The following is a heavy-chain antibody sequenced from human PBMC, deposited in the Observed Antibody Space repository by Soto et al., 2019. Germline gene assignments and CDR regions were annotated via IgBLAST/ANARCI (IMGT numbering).Heavy chain of an antibody. CDR3: ARADSYYDSSGYYYAH. CDR2: VSVYNGNT. V-gene: IGHV1-18*04. CDR1: GYTFTSYA. Sequence: GASVEVSCKASGYTFTSYAITWVLQAPGQGLEWMGWVSVYNGNTNYAHKLQGRVTMTTDTSASTAFMELKSLRSDDTAVYYCARADSYYDSSGYYYAHWGQGTLVTVSS. D-gene: IGHD3-22*01. J-gene: IGHJ4*02.